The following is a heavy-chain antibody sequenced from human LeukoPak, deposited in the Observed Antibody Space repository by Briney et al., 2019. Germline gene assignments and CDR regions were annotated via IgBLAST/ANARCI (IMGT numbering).Heavy chain of an antibody. CDR2: IIPILGIA. V-gene: IGHV1-69*04. Sequence: GASVKVSCKASGGTFSSYAISWVRQAPGQGLEWMGRIIPILGIANYAQKFQGRVTITADKSTSTAYMELSSLRSEDTAVYHCARASQLRLGELSYGGFDYWGQGTLVTVSS. D-gene: IGHD3-16*02. CDR1: GGTFSSYA. J-gene: IGHJ4*02. CDR3: ARASQLRLGELSYGGFDY.